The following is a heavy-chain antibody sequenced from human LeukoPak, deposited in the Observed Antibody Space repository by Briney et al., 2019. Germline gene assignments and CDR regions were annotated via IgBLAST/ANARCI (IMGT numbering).Heavy chain of an antibody. D-gene: IGHD1-26*01. V-gene: IGHV3-74*01. CDR2: IDGDGRTT. Sequence: PGGSLRLSCVASGLTFTNYGMMWVRQAPGKGLVWVSYIDGDGRTTTYADSVKGRFTISRDNAKNTLYLQMNSLRAGDTAMYYCARNYNGMSCWGQGTLVIVSS. CDR3: ARNYNGMSC. J-gene: IGHJ4*02. CDR1: GLTFTNYG.